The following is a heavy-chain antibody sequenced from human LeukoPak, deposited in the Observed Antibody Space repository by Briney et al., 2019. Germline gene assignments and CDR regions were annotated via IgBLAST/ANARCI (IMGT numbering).Heavy chain of an antibody. Sequence: SETLSLTCTVSGGSISSSHYYWGWIRQPPEKGLEWIGSIYYSGSTYYNPSLQSRVTISVDTSKNQFSLKLSSVTAADTAVYYCATVLRFLEWLSYDYWGQGTLVTVSS. J-gene: IGHJ4*02. CDR1: GGSISSSHYY. D-gene: IGHD3-3*01. CDR3: ATVLRFLEWLSYDY. CDR2: IYYSGST. V-gene: IGHV4-39*07.